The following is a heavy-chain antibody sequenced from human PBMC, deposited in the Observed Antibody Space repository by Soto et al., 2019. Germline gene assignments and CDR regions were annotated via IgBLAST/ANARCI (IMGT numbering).Heavy chain of an antibody. CDR3: AHAHLLQFSSSWYFDY. V-gene: IGHV4-34*01. D-gene: IGHD6-13*01. CDR1: GGSFSGYY. J-gene: IGHJ4*02. CDR2: INHSGST. Sequence: QVQLQQWGAGLLKPSETLSLTCAVYGGSFSGYYWSWIRQPPGKGLEWIGEINHSGSTNYNPSLKSPVTVAVEKTQYQYSLMLSPVPPADTAVYYCAHAHLLQFSSSWYFDYSDQGTLVAVS.